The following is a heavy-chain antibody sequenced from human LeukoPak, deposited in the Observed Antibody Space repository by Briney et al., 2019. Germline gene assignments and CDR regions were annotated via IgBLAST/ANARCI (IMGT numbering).Heavy chain of an antibody. CDR2: IYYSGST. Sequence: TSETLSLTCTVSGGSISSYYWSWIRQPPGKGLEWIGYIYYSGSTNYNPSLKSRVTISVDTSKNQFSLKLSSVAAADTAVYYCARGASNYDILTGYCNVHLFDYWGQGTLVTVSS. CDR1: GGSISSYY. V-gene: IGHV4-59*01. CDR3: ARGASNYDILTGYCNVHLFDY. J-gene: IGHJ4*02. D-gene: IGHD3-9*01.